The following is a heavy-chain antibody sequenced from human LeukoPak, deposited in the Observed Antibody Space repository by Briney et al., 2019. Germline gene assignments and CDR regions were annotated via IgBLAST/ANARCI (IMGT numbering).Heavy chain of an antibody. CDR2: IIVYNGNT. Sequence: GASVKVSCKASGYTFISYGISWVRQALGQGLEWMGWIIVYNGNTNYAQKLQGRVTMTTDTSTSTAYMELRSLGSDDTAVYYCARVPYYYDTSGPTYYYYMDVWGKGTTVTVSS. CDR1: GYTFISYG. D-gene: IGHD3-22*01. V-gene: IGHV1-18*01. CDR3: ARVPYYYDTSGPTYYYYMDV. J-gene: IGHJ6*03.